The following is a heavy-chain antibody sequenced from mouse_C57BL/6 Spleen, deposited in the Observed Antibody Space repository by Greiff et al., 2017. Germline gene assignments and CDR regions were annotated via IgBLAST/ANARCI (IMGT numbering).Heavy chain of an antibody. CDR3: ARNGYYEREGGY. V-gene: IGHV1-61*01. Sequence: QVHVKQPGAELVRPGSSVKLSCKASGYTFTSYWMDWVKQRPGQGLEWIGNIYPSDSETHYNQKFKDKATLTVDKSSSTAYMQLSSLTSEDSAVDYGARNGYYEREGGYWGQGTTLTVSS. CDR1: GYTFTSYW. D-gene: IGHD2-3*01. J-gene: IGHJ2*01. CDR2: IYPSDSET.